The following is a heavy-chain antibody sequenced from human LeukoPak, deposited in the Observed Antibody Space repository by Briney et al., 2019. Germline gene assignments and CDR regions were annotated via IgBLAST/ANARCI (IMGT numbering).Heavy chain of an antibody. CDR3: ARDFRFLEDY. CDR1: GLTFSNYW. J-gene: IGHJ4*02. D-gene: IGHD3-3*01. CDR2: IKGDGSEK. Sequence: GGSLRLSCAASGLTFSNYWMTWVRQAPGKGLEWVGNIKGDGSEKYYVVSVKGRFTISRDNTKNSLYLQMNSLRAEDTAVYYCARDFRFLEDYWGQGTLVTVSS. V-gene: IGHV3-7*01.